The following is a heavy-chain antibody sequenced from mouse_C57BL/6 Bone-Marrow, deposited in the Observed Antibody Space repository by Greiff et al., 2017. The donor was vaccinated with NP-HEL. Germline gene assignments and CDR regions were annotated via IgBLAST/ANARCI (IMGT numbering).Heavy chain of an antibody. V-gene: IGHV1-63*01. J-gene: IGHJ4*01. CDR2: LYPGGGYT. Sequence: QVQLQQSGAELVRPGTSVTMSCKASGYTFTNSWIGWAKQRPGHGLVWIGDLYPGGGYTTYNESFKGTATLTADKAASTAYMQFSSLTSEDSAIYYGARAGGQAMNYWGQGTSVTVSS. CDR1: GYTFTNSW. CDR3: ARAGGQAMNY. D-gene: IGHD3-3*01.